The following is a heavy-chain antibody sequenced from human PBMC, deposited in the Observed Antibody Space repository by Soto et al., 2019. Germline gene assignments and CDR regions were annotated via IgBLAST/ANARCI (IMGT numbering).Heavy chain of an antibody. Sequence: SETLSLTCTVSGGSISSGDYYWSWIRQPPGKGLEWIGYIYYSGSTYYNPSLKSRVTISVDTSKNQFSLKLSSVTAADTAVYYCARTFNWNSSPAFDIWGQGTMVTVSS. CDR2: IYYSGST. J-gene: IGHJ3*02. CDR1: GGSISSGDYY. V-gene: IGHV4-30-4*01. CDR3: ARTFNWNSSPAFDI. D-gene: IGHD1-7*01.